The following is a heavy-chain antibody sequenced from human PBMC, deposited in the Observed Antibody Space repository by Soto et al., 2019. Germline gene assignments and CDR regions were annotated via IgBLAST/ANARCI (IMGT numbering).Heavy chain of an antibody. Sequence: QLQLQESGPGLVKPSETLSLTCTVSGDSISSSTYFWGWVRQPPGKGLEWIGSIYYSGSTYYNPSLKSRVPXSXXTSKDHFSLKLSSVTAADTAVYYCARHLGEGYFDYWGQGTLVTVSS. CDR2: IYYSGST. V-gene: IGHV4-39*01. J-gene: IGHJ4*02. CDR3: ARHLGEGYFDY. CDR1: GDSISSSTYF.